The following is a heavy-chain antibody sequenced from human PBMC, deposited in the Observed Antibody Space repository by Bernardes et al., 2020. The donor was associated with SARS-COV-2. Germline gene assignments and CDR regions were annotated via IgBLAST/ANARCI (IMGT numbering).Heavy chain of an antibody. CDR3: AHRRSGWYQDYFDY. J-gene: IGHJ4*02. V-gene: IGHV2-5*02. CDR2: IYWDDDK. Sequence: TLVKPTQTLTLTCTFSGFSLSTSGVGVGWIRQPPGKALEWLALIYWDDDKRYSPSLKSRLTITKDTSKNQVVLTMTNMDPVDTATYYCAHRRSGWYQDYFDYWGQGTLVTVSS. D-gene: IGHD6-19*01. CDR1: GFSLSTSGVG.